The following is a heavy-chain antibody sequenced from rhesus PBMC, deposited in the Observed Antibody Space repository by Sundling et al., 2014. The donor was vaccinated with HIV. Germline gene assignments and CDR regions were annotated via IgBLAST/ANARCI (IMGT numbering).Heavy chain of an antibody. D-gene: IGHD2-39*01. CDR2: INPSNGNI. CDR1: GYTFTSHS. J-gene: IGHJ5-1*01. V-gene: IGHV1-200*01. Sequence: QVQLVQSGAEVKKPGASVKLSCKASGYTFTSHSINWVRQAPGQGLEWMGWINPSNGNIGYAQKFQGRVTMTRDTSTNTAYMELSSLRSEDTAVYYCTRGFRSVYILSPLDVWGPGVLVTVSS. CDR3: TRGFRSVYILSPLDV.